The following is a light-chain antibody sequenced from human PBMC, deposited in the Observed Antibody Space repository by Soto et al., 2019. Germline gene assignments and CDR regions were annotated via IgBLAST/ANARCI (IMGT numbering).Light chain of an antibody. J-gene: IGKJ3*01. Sequence: DIVLTQSPGTLSLSPGERATLSCRASQSIISRYLAWYQQKPGQAPRLLIYAASSRATGIPDRFSGSGSGTDFTLTISRLEPEDFAVYYCQQFGSSPGFTFGPGTKVDIK. CDR3: QQFGSSPGFT. CDR2: AAS. V-gene: IGKV3-20*01. CDR1: QSIISRY.